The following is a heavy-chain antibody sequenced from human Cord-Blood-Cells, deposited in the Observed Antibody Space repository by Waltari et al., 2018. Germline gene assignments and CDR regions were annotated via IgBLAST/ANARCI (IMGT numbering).Heavy chain of an antibody. Sequence: QVQLQQWGAGLLKPSETLSLTCAVYGGSFRGYSWSWIRQPPGKGLEWIGEINHSGSTNYNPSLKSRVTISVDTSKNQFSLKLSSVTAADTAVYYCAGTRAIFGVVTSSSVYWYFDLWGRGTLVTVSS. CDR1: GGSFRGYS. V-gene: IGHV4-34*01. J-gene: IGHJ2*01. CDR3: AGTRAIFGVVTSSSVYWYFDL. D-gene: IGHD3-3*01. CDR2: INHSGST.